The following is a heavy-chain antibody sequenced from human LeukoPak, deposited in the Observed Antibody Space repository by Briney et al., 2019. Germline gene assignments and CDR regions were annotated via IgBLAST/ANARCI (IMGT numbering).Heavy chain of an antibody. D-gene: IGHD3-22*01. V-gene: IGHV1-8*01. J-gene: IGHJ4*02. CDR2: MNPNSGNT. CDR3: AWNYYDSSGYYWGFDY. Sequence: GASVKVSCRASGYTFTSYDINWVRQATGQGLEWMGWMNPNSGNTGYAQKFQGRVTMTRNTSISTAYMELSSLRSEDTAVYYCAWNYYDSSGYYWGFDYWGQGTLVTVSS. CDR1: GYTFTSYD.